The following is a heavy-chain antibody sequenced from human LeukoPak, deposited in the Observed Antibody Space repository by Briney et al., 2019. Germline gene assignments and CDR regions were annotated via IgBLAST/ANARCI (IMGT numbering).Heavy chain of an antibody. CDR1: GGSISSSSYY. J-gene: IGHJ5*02. CDR2: IYYSGST. V-gene: IGHV4-39*01. Sequence: RASETLSLTCTVSGGSISSSSYYWGWIRQPPGKGLEWIGSIYYSGSTYYNPSLKSRVTISVDTSKNQFSLKLSSVTAADTAVYYCARLMGGVRRFYSSGSSYETAGSWGQGTLVTVSS. CDR3: ARLMGGVRRFYSSGSSYETAGS. D-gene: IGHD3-10*01.